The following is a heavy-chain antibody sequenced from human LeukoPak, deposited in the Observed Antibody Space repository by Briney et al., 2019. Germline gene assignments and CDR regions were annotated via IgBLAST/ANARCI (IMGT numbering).Heavy chain of an antibody. D-gene: IGHD6-19*01. CDR1: GFTFSDYT. CDR3: AKLPVAGLYFDY. V-gene: IGHV3-21*04. Sequence: GGSLRLSCAASGFTFSDYTMNWVRQAPGKGLEWVSSISSSSSYIYYADSVKGRFTISRDNAKNSLYLQMNSLRVEDTAVYYCAKLPVAGLYFDYWGQGTLVTVSS. CDR2: ISSSSSYI. J-gene: IGHJ4*02.